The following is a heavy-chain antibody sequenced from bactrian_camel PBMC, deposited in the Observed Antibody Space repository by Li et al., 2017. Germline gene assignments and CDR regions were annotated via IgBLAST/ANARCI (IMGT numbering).Heavy chain of an antibody. Sequence: VQLVESGGGMVQPGGSLRLSCVGSGFGPKVYCMGWFRQAPGKEREGVAAVDSEGNTSYVESVKGRFTISRDNAKDTVYLQLDSLKTEDMAMYFCAKDHIEGGDWLTFGRAFGYWGQGTQVTVS. J-gene: IGHJ6*01. CDR3: AKDHIEGGDWLTFGRAFGY. CDR2: VDSEGNT. V-gene: IGHV3S1*01. D-gene: IGHD1*01. CDR1: GFGPKVYC.